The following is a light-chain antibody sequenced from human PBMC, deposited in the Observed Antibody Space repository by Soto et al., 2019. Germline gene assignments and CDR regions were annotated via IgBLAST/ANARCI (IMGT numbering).Light chain of an antibody. CDR2: END. CDR3: GTWDSSLSIVV. Sequence: QSVLTQPPSVSAAPGQKVTMSCSGGRSNIGNYYVSWHQQRPGTAPELLSDENDKRPSGIPDRFSGSKSGTSATLGITGLQTGDEADYYCGTWDSSLSIVVFGTGTKLTVL. J-gene: IGLJ1*01. V-gene: IGLV1-51*02. CDR1: RSNIGNYY.